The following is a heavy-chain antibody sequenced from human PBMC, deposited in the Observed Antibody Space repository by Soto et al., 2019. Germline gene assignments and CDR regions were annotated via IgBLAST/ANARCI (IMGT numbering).Heavy chain of an antibody. CDR1: GFTLSGSA. J-gene: IGHJ4*02. V-gene: IGHV3-73*01. CDR3: ARDFSMVIVAPGY. D-gene: IGHD5-12*01. CDR2: IRSKSNNYAT. Sequence: PGGSLRLSCAASGFTLSGSAVYWVRQASGKGLEWVGRIRSKSNNYATAYGASVKGRFSISRDDLKNTAYLQMNSLRAEDTAVYYCARDFSMVIVAPGYWGQGTLVTVSS.